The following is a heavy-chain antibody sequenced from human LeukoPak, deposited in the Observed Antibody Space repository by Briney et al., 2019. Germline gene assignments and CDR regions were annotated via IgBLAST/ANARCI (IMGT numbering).Heavy chain of an antibody. CDR2: IISDGSTT. Sequence: GGSLRLSCAASGFTFSSHWMHWVRQAPGKGLVWVSRIISDGSTTSYADSVKGRFTISRDNAKNTLYLQMNSLRAEDTAVYYCASSRWYCGGDCYSSLGYWGQGTLVTVSS. CDR3: ASSRWYCGGDCYSSLGY. J-gene: IGHJ4*02. V-gene: IGHV3-74*01. D-gene: IGHD2-21*02. CDR1: GFTFSSHW.